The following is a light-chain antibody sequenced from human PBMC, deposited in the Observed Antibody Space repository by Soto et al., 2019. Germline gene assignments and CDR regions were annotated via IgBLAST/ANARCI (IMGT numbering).Light chain of an antibody. CDR3: QHYASSRYT. J-gene: IGKJ2*01. V-gene: IGKV3-20*01. Sequence: ILLTQSPGTLSLSKAERATLPCRASQSASSSSLARYQQKPRQAPRLLIYGASSTAPGIPDRFSGPESGTDFTLTLTTLEPEDSAVYFCQHYASSRYTVGQGPKV. CDR2: GAS. CDR1: QSASSSS.